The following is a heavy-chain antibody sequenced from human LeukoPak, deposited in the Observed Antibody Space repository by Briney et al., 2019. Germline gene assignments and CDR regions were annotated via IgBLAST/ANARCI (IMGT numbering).Heavy chain of an antibody. CDR1: GYTFTSYG. D-gene: IGHD3-10*01. V-gene: IGHV1-18*04. CDR3: ARVVYIVVRGVIITYWFDP. J-gene: IGHJ5*02. Sequence: EASVTVSCKASGYTFTSYGISWVRQAPGQGLEGMGWISAYNGNTNYAQKLQGRVTMTTDTSTSTAYMELRSLRSDDTAVYYCARVVYIVVRGVIITYWFDPWGQGTLVTVSS. CDR2: ISAYNGNT.